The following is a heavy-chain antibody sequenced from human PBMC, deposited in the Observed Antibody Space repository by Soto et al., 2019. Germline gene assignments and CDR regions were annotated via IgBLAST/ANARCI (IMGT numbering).Heavy chain of an antibody. CDR3: ARDPDPVLVGGVY. Sequence: QVQLVQSGAEVKKPGSSVKVSCKASGGTFSTYVISWVRQAPGQGLEWMGRIIPMFGTATYAQKFQDRVTITEDESMRAVHMELSSLRSDDTAVYYCARDPDPVLVGGVYWGQGTLVTVSS. D-gene: IGHD1-26*01. J-gene: IGHJ4*02. V-gene: IGHV1-69*12. CDR1: GGTFSTYV. CDR2: IIPMFGTA.